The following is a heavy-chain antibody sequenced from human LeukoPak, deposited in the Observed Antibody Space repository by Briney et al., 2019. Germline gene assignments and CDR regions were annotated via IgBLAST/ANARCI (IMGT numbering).Heavy chain of an antibody. V-gene: IGHV1-18*01. D-gene: IGHD1-26*01. J-gene: IGHJ3*02. Sequence: GASVKVSCKASGYTFTSYGISWVRQAPGQGLEWMGWISAYNGKTNYAQKLQGRVTMNEDTSTDTAYMELSSLRSEDTAVYYCATVVFNGNIVGATWYAFDIWGQGTMVTVSS. CDR2: ISAYNGKT. CDR1: GYTFTSYG. CDR3: ATVVFNGNIVGATWYAFDI.